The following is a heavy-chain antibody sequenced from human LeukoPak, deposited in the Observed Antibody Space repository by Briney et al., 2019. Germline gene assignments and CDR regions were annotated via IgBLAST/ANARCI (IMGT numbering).Heavy chain of an antibody. CDR3: ARDGSSFLSSYYYYYMDV. V-gene: IGHV1-2*02. CDR1: GYTFTGYY. Sequence: ASVKVSCKASGYTFTGYYMHWVRQAPGQGLEWMGWINPNSGGTNYAQKFQGRVTMTRDTSISTAYMELSRLRSDDTAVYYCARDGSSFLSSYYYYYMDVWGKGTTVTVSS. J-gene: IGHJ6*03. CDR2: INPNSGGT. D-gene: IGHD2-15*01.